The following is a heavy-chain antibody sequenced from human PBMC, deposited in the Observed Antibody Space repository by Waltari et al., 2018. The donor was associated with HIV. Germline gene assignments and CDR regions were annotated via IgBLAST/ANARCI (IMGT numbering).Heavy chain of an antibody. Sequence: QVQLVQSGAEVKKPGASVKVSCKASGSAFATYDVNWVRQATGQGPEWMGWMSPNSGNTVYAQEFQGRVTMTRDTSISTVYMELSSLTSEDTAVYYCARGGSASMDVWGQGTTVTVS. J-gene: IGHJ6*02. CDR1: GSAFATYD. CDR3: ARGGSASMDV. V-gene: IGHV1-8*01. CDR2: MSPNSGNT.